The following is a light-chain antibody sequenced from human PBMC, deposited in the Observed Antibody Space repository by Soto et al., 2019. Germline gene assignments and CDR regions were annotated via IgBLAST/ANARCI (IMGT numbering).Light chain of an antibody. J-gene: IGKJ4*02. CDR1: QTISSW. Sequence: DIQMTQSPSTLSGSVGDRVTITCRASQTISSWLAWYQQKPGEAPRLLIYKASSLESGVPSRFNGSGSGTEFTLTISSLQPDDSATYYCQQYDSSSTFGGGTKVDIK. CDR2: KAS. V-gene: IGKV1-5*03. CDR3: QQYDSSST.